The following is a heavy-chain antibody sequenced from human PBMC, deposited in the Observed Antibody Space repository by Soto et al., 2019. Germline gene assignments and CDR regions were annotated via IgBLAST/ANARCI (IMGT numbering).Heavy chain of an antibody. D-gene: IGHD6-6*01. CDR3: ARPSPYSSSTSPAHRKNYYGMDV. Sequence: PGGSLRLSCAASGFTFSSYAMSWVRQAPGKGLEWVSAISGSGGSTYYADSVKGRFTISRGNSKNTLYLQMNSLRAEDTAVYYCARPSPYSSSTSPAHRKNYYGMDVWGQGTTVTVSS. V-gene: IGHV3-23*01. CDR2: ISGSGGST. J-gene: IGHJ6*02. CDR1: GFTFSSYA.